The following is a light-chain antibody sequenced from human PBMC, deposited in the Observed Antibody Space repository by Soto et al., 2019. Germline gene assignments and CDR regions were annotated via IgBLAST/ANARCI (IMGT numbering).Light chain of an antibody. V-gene: IGLV2-14*03. CDR1: ASDIGYYNF. CDR3: ASYTGTDTPWV. CDR2: DVS. J-gene: IGLJ3*02. Sequence: QSALTQPASVSGSLGQSITISCTGAASDIGYYNFVPWYQQHPATAPKLIIYDVSHRPSGISFRFSGSKSGNTASLTISGLRAEDEAAYYCASYTGTDTPWVFGGGTKLTVL.